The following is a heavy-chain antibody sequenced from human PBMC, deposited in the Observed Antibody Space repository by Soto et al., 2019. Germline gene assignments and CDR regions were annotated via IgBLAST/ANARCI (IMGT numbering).Heavy chain of an antibody. CDR1: GFKISSSS. V-gene: IGHV3-23*04. D-gene: IGHD6-19*01. Sequence: EVQLVESGGGLVQPGGSLRLSCAAFGFKISSSSMNWVRQAPGKGLECVSVISGSGGSAYYADSVQGRFTISRDNSKNTLYMQMNSLRDEDTAIYYCVREGSGWYSRGSFDFWGRGTMVTVTS. CDR2: ISGSGGSA. CDR3: VREGSGWYSRGSFDF. J-gene: IGHJ3*01.